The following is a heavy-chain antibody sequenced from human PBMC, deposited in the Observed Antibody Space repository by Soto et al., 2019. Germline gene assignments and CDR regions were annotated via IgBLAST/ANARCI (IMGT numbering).Heavy chain of an antibody. CDR3: ARDKTGTNNWFDP. CDR1: GYTFTGYY. V-gene: IGHV1-2*04. CDR2: INPNSGGT. D-gene: IGHD1-7*01. J-gene: IGHJ5*02. Sequence: GASVKVSCKASGYTFTGYYMRWVRQAPGQGLEWMGWINPNSGGTNYAQKFQGWVTMTRDTSISTAYMELSRLRSDDTAVYYCARDKTGTNNWFDPWGQGTLVTVSS.